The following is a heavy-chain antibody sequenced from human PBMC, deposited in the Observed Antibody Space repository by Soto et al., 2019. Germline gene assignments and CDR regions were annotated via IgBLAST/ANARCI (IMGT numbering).Heavy chain of an antibody. J-gene: IGHJ6*02. V-gene: IGHV1-69*13. CDR2: IIPIFGTA. CDR1: GGTFSSYA. CDR3: ARDRNIVATIYNYYGMDV. D-gene: IGHD5-12*01. Sequence: ASVKVSCKASGGTFSSYAISWVRQAPGQGLEWMGGIIPIFGTANYAQKFQGRVTITADESTSTAYMELSSLRSEDTVVYYCARDRNIVATIYNYYGMDVWGQGTTVTVSS.